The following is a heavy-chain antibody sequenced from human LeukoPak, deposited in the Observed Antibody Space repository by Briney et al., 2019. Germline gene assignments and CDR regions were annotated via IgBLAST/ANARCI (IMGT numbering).Heavy chain of an antibody. Sequence: SETLSLTCTVSGGSISSYYWSWIRQPARKGLEWIGRIYTSGSTNYNPSLKSRVSMSVDTSKNQFSLKLSSVTAADTAVYYCARGGQQLDVGYYGMDVWGQGTTVTVSS. CDR3: ARGGQQLDVGYYGMDV. CDR1: GGSISSYY. CDR2: IYTSGST. D-gene: IGHD6-13*01. V-gene: IGHV4-4*07. J-gene: IGHJ6*02.